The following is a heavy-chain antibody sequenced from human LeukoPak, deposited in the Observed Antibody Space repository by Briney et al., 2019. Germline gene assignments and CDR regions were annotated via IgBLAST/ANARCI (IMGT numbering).Heavy chain of an antibody. J-gene: IGHJ5*02. V-gene: IGHV4-39*07. D-gene: IGHD4-17*01. CDR1: GGSVSSSSYY. CDR2: IYYSGST. CDR3: ARDPARNYGDSGHWFDP. Sequence: PSETLSLTCTVSGGSVSSSSYYWGWIRQPPGKGLEWIGSIYYSGSTYYNPSLKSRVTISVDKSKNQFSLKLSSVTAADTAVYYCARDPARNYGDSGHWFDPWGQGTLVTVSS.